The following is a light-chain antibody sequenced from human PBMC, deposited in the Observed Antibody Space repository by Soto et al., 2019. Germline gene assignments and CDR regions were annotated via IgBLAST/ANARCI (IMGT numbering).Light chain of an antibody. CDR1: QSVSSSY. CDR2: GAS. V-gene: IGKV3-20*01. J-gene: IGKJ1*01. Sequence: EIVLTQSPGTLSLSPGERATLSCRASQSVSSSYLAWYQQKPGQAPRLLIYGASTRATGIPDRFSGSESGTEFTLTIGSLQPEDFAVYYCQQYHNWPPVTFGQGTKVDIK. CDR3: QQYHNWPPVT.